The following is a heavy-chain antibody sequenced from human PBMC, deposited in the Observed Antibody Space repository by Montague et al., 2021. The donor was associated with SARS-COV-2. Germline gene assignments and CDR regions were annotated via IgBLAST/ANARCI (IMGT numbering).Heavy chain of an antibody. D-gene: IGHD3-10*01. CDR3: AKFQLYHGSGFDCFDK. CDR1: NFSIASGYY. V-gene: IGHV4-38-2*02. CDR2: VLHNGTR. J-gene: IGHJ3*02. Sequence: SETLSLTCTVSNFSIASGYYWAWIRVPPGRRPEWMGSVLHNGTRYHNLSLKSRVTMSADPSKNQFSLRLTSVTAADTAVYYCAKFQLYHGSGFDCFDKWGPGMMVVVSS.